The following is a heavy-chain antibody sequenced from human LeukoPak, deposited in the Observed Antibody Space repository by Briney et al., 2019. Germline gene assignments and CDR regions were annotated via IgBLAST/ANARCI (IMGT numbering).Heavy chain of an antibody. D-gene: IGHD3-3*01. CDR1: GYTFTSYG. V-gene: IGHV1-18*01. CDR3: ARGNGGSITIFGPPAPYYYYYYMDV. CDR2: ISAYNGNT. Sequence: ASVKVPCKASGYTFTSYGISWVRQAPGQGLEWMGWISAYNGNTNYAQKLQGRVTMTTDTSTSTAYMELRSLRSDDTAVYYCARGNGGSITIFGPPAPYYYYYYMDVWGKGTTVTVSS. J-gene: IGHJ6*03.